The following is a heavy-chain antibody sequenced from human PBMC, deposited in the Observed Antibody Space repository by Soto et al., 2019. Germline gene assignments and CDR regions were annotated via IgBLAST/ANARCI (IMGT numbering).Heavy chain of an antibody. CDR2: INDSGNI. D-gene: IGHD3-10*01. Sequence: QVQLQQWGAGLLKPSETLSLTCAVYGGSFSGYQWSWIRQTPGKGLEWIGEINDSGNINYNPSLKSLVTFFLDTPKKQISLKLSSVTAADTAVYYCARGLILWFGELSRRGGYYYYMDVWGKGTTVIVSS. CDR3: ARGLILWFGELSRRGGYYYYMDV. V-gene: IGHV4-34*01. J-gene: IGHJ6*03. CDR1: GGSFSGYQ.